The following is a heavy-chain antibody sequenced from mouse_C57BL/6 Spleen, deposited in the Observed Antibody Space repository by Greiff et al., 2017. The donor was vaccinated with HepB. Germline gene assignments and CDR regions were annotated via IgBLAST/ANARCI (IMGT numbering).Heavy chain of an antibody. CDR3: AREIYDGYYVWYFDV. J-gene: IGHJ1*03. CDR1: GYTFTDYY. V-gene: IGHV1-76*01. D-gene: IGHD2-3*01. CDR2: IYPGSGNT. Sequence: QVQLQQSGAELVRPGASVKLSCKASGYTFTDYYINWVKQRPGQGLEWIARIYPGSGNTYYNEKFKGKATLTAEKSSSTAYMQLSSLTSEDSAVYFCAREIYDGYYVWYFDVWGTGTTVTVSS.